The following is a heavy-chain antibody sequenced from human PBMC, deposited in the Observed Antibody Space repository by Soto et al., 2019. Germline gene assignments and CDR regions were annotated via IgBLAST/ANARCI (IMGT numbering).Heavy chain of an antibody. CDR1: GGSISGYY. CDR2: IYYSGTT. V-gene: IGHV4-59*01. Sequence: QVQLQESGPGLVRPSETLSLTCTVSGGSISGYYWSWIRQPPGKGLEWIGYIYYSGTTSYNPSPNSRVTMSVDTSKNQCSLKVNSVTAADTAVYYCARESYYGSGATVVAYWGQGTLVTVSS. D-gene: IGHD3-10*01. CDR3: ARESYYGSGATVVAY. J-gene: IGHJ4*02.